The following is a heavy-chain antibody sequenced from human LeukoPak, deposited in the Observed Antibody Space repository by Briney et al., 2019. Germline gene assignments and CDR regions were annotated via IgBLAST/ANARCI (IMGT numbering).Heavy chain of an antibody. D-gene: IGHD3-3*01. V-gene: IGHV3-33*01. J-gene: IGHJ4*02. CDR3: ARAPLRVDYFDY. Sequence: PGRSLRLSCAASGFTFSSYGMHWVRQAPGKGLEWVAVIWYDGSNKYYADSVKGRFTISRDNSKNTLYLQMNSLRAEDTAAYYCARAPLRVDYFDYWGQGTLVTVSS. CDR1: GFTFSSYG. CDR2: IWYDGSNK.